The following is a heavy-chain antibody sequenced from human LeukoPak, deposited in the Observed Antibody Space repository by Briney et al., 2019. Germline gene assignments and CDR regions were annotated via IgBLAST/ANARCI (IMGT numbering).Heavy chain of an antibody. CDR1: GGSISTYY. J-gene: IGHJ4*02. CDR2: IYYSGST. CDR3: ARGVYSSGYYYYFDC. V-gene: IGHV4-59*01. Sequence: SETLSLTCTVSGGSISTYYWSWIRQPPGKGLEWLGYIYYSGSTNYNPSLKSRVTISVDTSKNQFSLKLSSVTAADTAAYYCARGVYSSGYYYYFDCWGQGTLVTVSS. D-gene: IGHD3-22*01.